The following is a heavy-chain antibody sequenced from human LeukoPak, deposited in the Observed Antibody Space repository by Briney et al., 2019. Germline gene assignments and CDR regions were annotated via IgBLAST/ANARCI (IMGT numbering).Heavy chain of an antibody. CDR2: ISANNGNT. V-gene: IGHV1-18*01. CDR3: ARVGVVVPAAWFDP. D-gene: IGHD2-2*01. CDR1: GYTFGIFG. Sequence: ASVKVSCKASGYTFGIFGTSWVRQAPGQGLEWMGWISANNGNTNYAQNLQGRVTMTTDTSTSTAYMELRSLRSDDTAVYYCARVGVVVPAAWFDPWGQGTLVTVSS. J-gene: IGHJ5*02.